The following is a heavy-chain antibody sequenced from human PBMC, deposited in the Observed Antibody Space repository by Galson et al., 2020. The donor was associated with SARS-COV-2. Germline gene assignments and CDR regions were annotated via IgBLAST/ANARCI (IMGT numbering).Heavy chain of an antibody. J-gene: IGHJ4*02. CDR2: IFSRGYT. V-gene: IGHV4-61*01. CDR3: ARETGQQLAWGY. Sequence: SETLSLTCTVSGGSVNSGNNYWSWIRQSPGTGLEWIGYIFSRGYTVYNPSLKSRVTISVDTSKNQFSLKLTSVTPADTAVYYCARETGQQLAWGYWGQGTLVTVSS. CDR1: GGSVNSGNNY. D-gene: IGHD6-13*01.